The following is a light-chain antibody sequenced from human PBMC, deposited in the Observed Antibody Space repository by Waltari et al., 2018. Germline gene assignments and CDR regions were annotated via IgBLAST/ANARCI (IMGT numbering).Light chain of an antibody. CDR1: QSVSRT. J-gene: IGKJ1*01. Sequence: EIVLTQSPGTLSLSPGERATLTCRASQSVSRTLSWYQQKPGQATRLRIYDASTRATGIPDRFSGSESGTDFSLTISRLEPEDFAVYYCQKYGTLPATFGQGTKVEIK. CDR3: QKYGTLPAT. CDR2: DAS. V-gene: IGKV3-20*01.